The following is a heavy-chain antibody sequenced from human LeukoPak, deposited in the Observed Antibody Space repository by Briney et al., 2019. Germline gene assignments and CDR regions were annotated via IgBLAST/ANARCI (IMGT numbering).Heavy chain of an antibody. Sequence: ASVKVSCKASGGTFSSYAISWVRQAPGQGLEWMGWISAYNGNTNYAQKLQGRVTMTTDTSTSTAYMELRSLRSDDTAVYYCARDQEGPFDPWGQGTLVTVSS. CDR1: GGTFSSYA. J-gene: IGHJ5*02. V-gene: IGHV1-18*01. CDR2: ISAYNGNT. CDR3: ARDQEGPFDP.